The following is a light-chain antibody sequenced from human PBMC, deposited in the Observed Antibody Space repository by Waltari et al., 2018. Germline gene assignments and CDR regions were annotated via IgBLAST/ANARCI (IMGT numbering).Light chain of an antibody. CDR2: VNSDGRH. Sequence: QLVLTQSPSASASLGASVKLTCTLSSGHSSNVIAWLQQQPEKGPRYLVKVNSDGRHSKGDEIPDRFSGSSSGTERYLTISSLQSEDEADYYCQTGGHGTWVFGGGTKLTVL. V-gene: IGLV4-69*01. CDR3: QTGGHGTWV. J-gene: IGLJ3*02. CDR1: SGHSSNV.